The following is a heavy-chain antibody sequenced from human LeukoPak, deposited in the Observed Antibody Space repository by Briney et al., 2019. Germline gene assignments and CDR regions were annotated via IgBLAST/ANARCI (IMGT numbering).Heavy chain of an antibody. CDR1: GGSISSSSYY. J-gene: IGHJ4*02. CDR2: IYYSGST. CDR3: VRQDDSSGYTIDY. V-gene: IGHV4-39*01. Sequence: SETLSLTCTVSGGSISSSSYYWGWIRQPPGKGLEWIGSIYYSGSTYYNPSLKSRVTISVDTSKNQFSLKLNSVTAADTAVYYCVRQDDSSGYTIDYWGQGTLVTVSS. D-gene: IGHD3-22*01.